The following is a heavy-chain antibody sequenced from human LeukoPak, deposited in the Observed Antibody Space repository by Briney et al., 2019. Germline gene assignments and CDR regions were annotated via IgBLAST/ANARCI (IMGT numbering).Heavy chain of an antibody. Sequence: GWSVPLSCAASGLTVSSNYMTWVRPAPGKGLEWVAFIYSGGSTYYADSVKGRLTVSRDNSKNTLYLQMNSLRAEDTAVYYCASTTRGGTYDYYMDVWGKGTTVTISS. V-gene: IGHV3-53*01. D-gene: IGHD1-1*01. J-gene: IGHJ6*03. CDR3: ASTTRGGTYDYYMDV. CDR2: IYSGGST. CDR1: GLTVSSNY.